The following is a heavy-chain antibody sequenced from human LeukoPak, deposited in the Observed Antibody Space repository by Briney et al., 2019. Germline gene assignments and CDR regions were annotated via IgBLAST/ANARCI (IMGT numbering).Heavy chain of an antibody. Sequence: PGGSLRLSCAGSGFAFGTYAMSWVRQAPGMGPEWVSSISANGQATYYADSVEGRFTISRDNSKSTLYLQLNSLRAEDTAIYHCAHGGGSQFHAWGQGTLVVVSS. J-gene: IGHJ5*02. CDR1: GFAFGTYA. V-gene: IGHV3-23*01. CDR3: AHGGGSQFHA. D-gene: IGHD5-24*01. CDR2: ISANGQAT.